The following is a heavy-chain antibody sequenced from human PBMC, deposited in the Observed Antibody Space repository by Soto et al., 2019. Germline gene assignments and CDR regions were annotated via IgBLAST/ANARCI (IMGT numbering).Heavy chain of an antibody. Sequence: EVPLLESGGGLVQPGGSLRLSCAASGFTFSSYAMRWVRQAPVKGLEWVSAISGSGDSTYYADSVKGRFTISRDNSKNTLYLQMNSLRAEETAVYYWARRGSGSYYDYWGQGTLVTVSS. CDR3: ARRGSGSYYDY. J-gene: IGHJ4*02. D-gene: IGHD1-26*01. CDR2: ISGSGDST. CDR1: GFTFSSYA. V-gene: IGHV3-23*01.